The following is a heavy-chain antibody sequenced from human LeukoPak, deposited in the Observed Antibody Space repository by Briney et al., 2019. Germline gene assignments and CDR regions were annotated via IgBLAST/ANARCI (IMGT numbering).Heavy chain of an antibody. J-gene: IGHJ4*02. D-gene: IGHD6-13*01. CDR3: ARDVRGSSSWDY. CDR2: INPKNAGT. Sequence: GASVKVSCKASGYTFTGRYMHWVRQAPGQGLEWMGWINPKNAGTNYAQKFQGRVTMTRDMSTSTVYMELSSLRSEDTAVYYCARDVRGSSSWDYWGQGTLVTVSS. CDR1: GYTFTGRY. V-gene: IGHV1-2*02.